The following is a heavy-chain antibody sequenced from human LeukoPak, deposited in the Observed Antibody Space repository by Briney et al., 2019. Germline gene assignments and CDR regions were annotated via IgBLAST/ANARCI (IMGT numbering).Heavy chain of an antibody. D-gene: IGHD6-19*01. J-gene: IGHJ4*02. CDR1: GGSISSYY. Sequence: PSETLSLTCTVSGGSISSYYWNWIRQPPGKGLEWIGYIYYSGGTNYNPSLKSRVTMSVDTSKNQFSLKLSSVTAADTAVYYCARRGIPVAGLDYWGQGSLVAVSS. CDR3: ARRGIPVAGLDY. CDR2: IYYSGGT. V-gene: IGHV4-59*01.